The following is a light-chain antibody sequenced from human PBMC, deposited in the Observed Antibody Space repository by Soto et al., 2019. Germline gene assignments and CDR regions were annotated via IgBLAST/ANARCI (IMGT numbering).Light chain of an antibody. J-gene: IGKJ4*01. CDR2: GAS. CDR1: QTVPNNY. CDR3: QQYGASPLT. Sequence: EIVLTQSPGTLSLSAGDGVSLSCRASQTVPNNYLAWYQQKPDQAPRLLIFGASNRATGIPERFGGSGSGTDFTLSISRLEPEDFAVYYCQQYGASPLTFGGGARLEVK. V-gene: IGKV3-20*01.